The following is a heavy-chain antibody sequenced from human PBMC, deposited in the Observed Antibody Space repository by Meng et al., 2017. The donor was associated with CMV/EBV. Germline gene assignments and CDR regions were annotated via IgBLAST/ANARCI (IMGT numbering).Heavy chain of an antibody. V-gene: IGHV3-53*01. CDR1: GFTVSSNY. D-gene: IGHD6-6*01. J-gene: IGHJ6*02. Sequence: GGSLRLSCAASGFTVSSNYMSWVRQAPGKGLEWVSVIYSGGSTYYADSVKGRFTISRDNSKNTLYLQMNSLRAEDMAVYYCAGSSSSYYYYGMDVWGQGTTVTVSS. CDR3: AGSSSSYYYYGMDV. CDR2: IYSGGST.